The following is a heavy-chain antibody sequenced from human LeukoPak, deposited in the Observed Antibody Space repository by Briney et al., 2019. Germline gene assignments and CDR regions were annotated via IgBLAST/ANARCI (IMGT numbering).Heavy chain of an antibody. J-gene: IGHJ5*02. CDR2: ISWNSGSI. Sequence: PGGSLRLSCAVSGFTFDDYAMHWVRQAPGKGLEWVSGISWNSGSIGYADSVKGRFTISRDNAKNSLYLQMNSLRAEDTALYYCAKAHGYSSSWYGSWGQGTLVTVSS. V-gene: IGHV3-9*01. CDR1: GFTFDDYA. D-gene: IGHD6-13*01. CDR3: AKAHGYSSSWYGS.